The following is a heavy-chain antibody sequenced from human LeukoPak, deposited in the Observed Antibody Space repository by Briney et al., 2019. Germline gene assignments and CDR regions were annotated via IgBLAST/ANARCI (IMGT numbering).Heavy chain of an antibody. CDR3: ARAPYDFWSGYFLFDAFDI. CDR2: INAGNGNT. Sequence: GASVKVSCKASGYTFTSYAMHWVRQAPGQRLEWMGWINAGNGNTKYSQKFQGRVTITRDTSASTAYRELSSLRSEDTAVYYCARAPYDFWSGYFLFDAFDIWGQGTMVTVSS. CDR1: GYTFTSYA. J-gene: IGHJ3*02. V-gene: IGHV1-3*01. D-gene: IGHD3-3*01.